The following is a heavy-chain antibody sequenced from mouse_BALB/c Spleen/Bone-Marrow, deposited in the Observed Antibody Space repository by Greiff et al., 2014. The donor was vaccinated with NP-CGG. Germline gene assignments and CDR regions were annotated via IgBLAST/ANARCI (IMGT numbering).Heavy chain of an antibody. CDR3: ARRALDYWYFDV. CDR1: GFPFSSYD. V-gene: IGHV5-9-3*01. J-gene: IGHJ1*01. Sequence: DVHLVESGGGLVKPGGSLKLSCAASGFPFSSYDMSWVRRTPEKRLEWVAIINTGGSYTYYSDSVKGRFTISRNNAKNTLYLQMISLRSEDTAMYYCARRALDYWYFDVWGAGTTVTVSS. CDR2: INTGGSYT.